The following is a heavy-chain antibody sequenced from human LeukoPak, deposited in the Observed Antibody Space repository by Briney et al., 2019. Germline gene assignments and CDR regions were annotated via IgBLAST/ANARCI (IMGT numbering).Heavy chain of an antibody. D-gene: IGHD6-13*01. CDR1: GYSFTSYW. V-gene: IGHV5-51*01. CDR3: PRQAGYRTWWGGYYSSSYRAS. CDR2: IYPGDSDT. J-gene: IGHJ6*03. Sequence: GESLKISCKGSGYSFTSYWIGWVRQMPGKGLEWMGIIYPGDSDTRYSPSFQGQVTISADKSISTAYLQWSSLRPPAPALYSLPRQAGYRTWWGGYYSSSYRASGGKGT.